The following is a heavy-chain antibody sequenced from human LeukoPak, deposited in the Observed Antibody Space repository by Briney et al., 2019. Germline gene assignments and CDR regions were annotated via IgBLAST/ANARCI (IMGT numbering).Heavy chain of an antibody. CDR3: ARNGNPTNAFHI. CDR2: IYHSGST. J-gene: IGHJ3*02. V-gene: IGHV4-4*02. D-gene: IGHD5-12*01. CDR1: GASVSSRCW. Sequence: SETLSPTCALSGASVSSRCWWSWVRQPPGKGLEWIGEIYHSGSTNYNPSLESRVSISVDKSKNLFSLKLNSVTAADTAVYYCARNGNPTNAFHILGAGRMVSVFS.